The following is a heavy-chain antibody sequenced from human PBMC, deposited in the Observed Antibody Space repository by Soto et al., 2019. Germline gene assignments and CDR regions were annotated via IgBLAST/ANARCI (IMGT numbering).Heavy chain of an antibody. V-gene: IGHV3-64D*06. CDR2: ISTNGGST. CDR1: GFTFSIYA. J-gene: IGHJ4*02. Sequence: EVQLVESGGGLVQPGGSLRLSCSASGFTFSIYAMHWVRQAPGKGLEYVSSISTNGGSTDYADSVKGRFTISRDNSKNTVCLQMSSLRVEDTAVYYCVKGEYYYDSSGYYPFDYWGQGTLVTVSS. D-gene: IGHD3-22*01. CDR3: VKGEYYYDSSGYYPFDY.